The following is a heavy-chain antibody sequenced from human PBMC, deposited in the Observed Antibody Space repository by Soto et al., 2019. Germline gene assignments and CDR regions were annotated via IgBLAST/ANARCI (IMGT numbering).Heavy chain of an antibody. CDR3: APPSYICGVVITGAFDY. J-gene: IGHJ4*02. V-gene: IGHV3-23*01. CDR1: GFTFSSYA. CDR2: ISGSDGSR. D-gene: IGHD3-3*02. Sequence: GGSLRLSCAASGFTFSSYALSWVRQAPGKGLEGVSAISGSDGSRYYADSVKRRFTISRDNPKNTLYLQMNSLRAEDPAIYHCAPPSYICGVVITGAFDYWGQGTLVTVSS.